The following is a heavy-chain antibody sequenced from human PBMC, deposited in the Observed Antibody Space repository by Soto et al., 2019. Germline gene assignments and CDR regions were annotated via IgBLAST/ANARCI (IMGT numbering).Heavy chain of an antibody. CDR2: INHSGST. Sequence: SETLSLTWGVYGGSFRGGDRSWIRQPPGKGLEWIGEINHSGSTNYNPSLKSRVTISVDTSKNQFSLKLSSVTAADTAVYYCAGDWREVRGVIRASNYGMDVWGQGTTVT. V-gene: IGHV4-34*01. CDR3: AGDWREVRGVIRASNYGMDV. D-gene: IGHD3-10*01. CDR1: GGSFRGGD. J-gene: IGHJ6*02.